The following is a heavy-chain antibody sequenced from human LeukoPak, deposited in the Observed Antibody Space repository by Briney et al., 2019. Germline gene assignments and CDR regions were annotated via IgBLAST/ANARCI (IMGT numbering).Heavy chain of an antibody. CDR1: GFTFDDYA. CDR2: ITWESGSI. D-gene: IGHD5-18*01. Sequence: GGSLRLSCAASGFTFDDYAMHWVRQAPGRGLEWVSGITWESGSIGYADSVKGRFTISRDNAKNSLYLQTNSLRAEDTALYYCAKEEDRYTYGPGFFDIWGQGTMVTVSS. V-gene: IGHV3-9*01. J-gene: IGHJ3*02. CDR3: AKEEDRYTYGPGFFDI.